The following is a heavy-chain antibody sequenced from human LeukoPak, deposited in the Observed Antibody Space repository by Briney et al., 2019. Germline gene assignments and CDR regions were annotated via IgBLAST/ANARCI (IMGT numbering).Heavy chain of an antibody. J-gene: IGHJ4*02. CDR1: GFTFSNAW. CDR2: IKSKTDGGTT. D-gene: IGHD3-10*01. CDR3: TTVERELLWFGESRY. Sequence: PGGSLRLSCAASGFTFSNAWMSWVRQAPGKGLEWVGRIKSKTDGGTTDYAAPVKGRLTISRDDSKNTLYLQMNSLKTEDTAVYYCTTVERELLWFGESRYWGQGTLVTVSS. V-gene: IGHV3-15*01.